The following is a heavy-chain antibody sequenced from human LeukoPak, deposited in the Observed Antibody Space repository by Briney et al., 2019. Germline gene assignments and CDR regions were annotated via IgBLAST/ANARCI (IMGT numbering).Heavy chain of an antibody. D-gene: IGHD3-22*01. CDR3: ASSHYDSSGYYAIFDY. CDR2: IYTSGST. J-gene: IGHJ4*02. CDR1: GGSTSSYY. V-gene: IGHV4-4*09. Sequence: SETLSLTCTVSGGSTSSYYWSWIRQPPGKGLEWIGYIYTSGSTNYNPSLKSRVTISVDTSKNQFSLKLSSVTAADTAVCYCASSHYDSSGYYAIFDYWGQGTLVTVSS.